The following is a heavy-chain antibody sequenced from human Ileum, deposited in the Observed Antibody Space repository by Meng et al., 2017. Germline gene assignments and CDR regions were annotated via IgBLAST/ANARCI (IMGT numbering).Heavy chain of an antibody. V-gene: IGHV3-7*01. CDR1: GFTFSSYW. D-gene: IGHD3-9*01. Sequence: GGSLRLSCAASGFTFSSYWMSWVRQAPGKGLEWVANIKQDGSEKYYVDSVKGRFTISRDNAKNSLYLQMNSLRAVDTAVYYCAREPYYDILTGYSDYFDYWGQGTLVTVSS. CDR2: IKQDGSEK. CDR3: AREPYYDILTGYSDYFDY. J-gene: IGHJ4*02.